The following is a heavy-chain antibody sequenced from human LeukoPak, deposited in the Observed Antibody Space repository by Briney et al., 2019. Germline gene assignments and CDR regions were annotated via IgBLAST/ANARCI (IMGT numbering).Heavy chain of an antibody. CDR3: ARARRGYDFWSGYYYLDY. CDR1: GYTFSSYW. D-gene: IGHD3-3*01. V-gene: IGHV3-74*01. J-gene: IGHJ4*02. Sequence: GGSLRLSCAASGYTFSSYWMHWVRQAPGKGLVWVSRINSDGSSTSYADSVKGRFTISRDNAKNTLYLQMNSLRAEDTAVYFCARARRGYDFWSGYYYLDYWGQGTLVSVSS. CDR2: INSDGSST.